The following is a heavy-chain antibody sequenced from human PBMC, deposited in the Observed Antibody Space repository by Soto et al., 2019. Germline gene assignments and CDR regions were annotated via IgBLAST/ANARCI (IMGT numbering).Heavy chain of an antibody. CDR2: IYAGGTT. V-gene: IGHV3-53*02. Sequence: EVQLVETGGGLIQPGGSLRLSCAASGFTVSSNYMNWVRQAPGKGLEWVSVIYAGGTTSYADSVKGRFTISRDISKNTQYLEMNSLRAEDTAVYYCARGRGRGYSNVPSDIWGQGTMVTVSS. J-gene: IGHJ3*02. CDR3: ARGRGRGYSNVPSDI. CDR1: GFTVSSNY. D-gene: IGHD3-3*01.